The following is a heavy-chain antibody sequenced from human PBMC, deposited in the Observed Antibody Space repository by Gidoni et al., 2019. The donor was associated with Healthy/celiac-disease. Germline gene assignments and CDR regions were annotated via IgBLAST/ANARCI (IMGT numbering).Heavy chain of an antibody. CDR2: IYTSGST. CDR3: ARVFDYGDYPYFDY. J-gene: IGHJ4*02. V-gene: IGHV4-4*07. CDR1: GGSISSYY. Sequence: QVQLQESGPGLVKPSETLSLTCTASGGSISSYYWSWIRQPAGKGLEWIGRIYTSGSTNYNPSLKSRVTMSVDTSKNQFSLKLSSVTAADTAVYYCARVFDYGDYPYFDYWGQGTLVTVSS. D-gene: IGHD4-17*01.